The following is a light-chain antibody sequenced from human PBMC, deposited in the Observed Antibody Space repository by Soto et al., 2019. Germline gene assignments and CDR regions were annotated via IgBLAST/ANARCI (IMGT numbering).Light chain of an antibody. CDR2: GAS. CDR1: ETISSY. V-gene: IGKV1-39*01. J-gene: IGKJ5*01. Sequence: DIQMTQSPSSLSASVGDRVTITCRASETISSYLNWYQQKSGKAPRVLIYGASSLHSGVPSRFSGSGSGTHFTLTISSLQPEDFATYYCQQSYSSPPITFGQGTRLEIK. CDR3: QQSYSSPPIT.